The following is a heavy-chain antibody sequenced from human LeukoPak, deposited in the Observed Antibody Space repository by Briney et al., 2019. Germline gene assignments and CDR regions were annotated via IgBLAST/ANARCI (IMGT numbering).Heavy chain of an antibody. J-gene: IGHJ3*02. CDR2: INHSGST. Sequence: SETLSLTCAVYGGSFSGYYWSWIRQPPGKGLEWIGEINHSGSTYYNPSLKSRVTISVDTSKNQFSLKLSSVTAADTAVYYCARQGGGLVVVITQYHDAFDIWGQGTMVTVSS. D-gene: IGHD3-22*01. CDR1: GGSFSGYY. CDR3: ARQGGGLVVVITQYHDAFDI. V-gene: IGHV4-34*01.